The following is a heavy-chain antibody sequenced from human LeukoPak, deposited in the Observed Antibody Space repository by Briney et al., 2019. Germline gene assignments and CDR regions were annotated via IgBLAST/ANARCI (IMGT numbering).Heavy chain of an antibody. CDR1: GFIVSDNY. CDR2: IYPDGRA. J-gene: IGHJ4*02. Sequence: GGSLRLSCVASGFIVSDNYMSWIRQAPGKEPQWVSIIYPDGRAFYADSVKGRFTISRDNSRNTSYLQMNSLRADDTALYARGRMPNGADNWGQGTLVTVSS. D-gene: IGHD1-26*01. CDR3: GRMPNGADN. V-gene: IGHV3-53*01.